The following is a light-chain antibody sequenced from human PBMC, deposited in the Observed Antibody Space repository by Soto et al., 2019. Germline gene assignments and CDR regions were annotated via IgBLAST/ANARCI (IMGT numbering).Light chain of an antibody. CDR2: EVN. CDR3: SSYTSSRTLEV. Sequence: QSALTQPASVSGSPGQSITISCTGTSSDVGGYNYVSWYQQHPGKAPTLMIYEVNNRPSGVSDRFSGSKSGNTASLTISGLQAEDEADYYCSSYTSSRTLEVFGSGTKLNVL. J-gene: IGLJ1*01. V-gene: IGLV2-14*01. CDR1: SSDVGGYNY.